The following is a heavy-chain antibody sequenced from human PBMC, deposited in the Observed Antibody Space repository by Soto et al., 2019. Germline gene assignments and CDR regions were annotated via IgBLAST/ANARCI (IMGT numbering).Heavy chain of an antibody. Sequence: SETLSLTCTVSGGSISSGDYYWSWIRQPPGKGLEWIGYIYYSGSTYYNPSLKSRVTIPVDTSKNQFSLKPSSVTAADTAVYYCASLLGARFYYYYGMDVWGQGTTVTVSS. CDR3: ASLLGARFYYYYGMDV. V-gene: IGHV4-30-4*01. CDR2: IYYSGST. J-gene: IGHJ6*02. CDR1: GGSISSGDYY. D-gene: IGHD3-10*01.